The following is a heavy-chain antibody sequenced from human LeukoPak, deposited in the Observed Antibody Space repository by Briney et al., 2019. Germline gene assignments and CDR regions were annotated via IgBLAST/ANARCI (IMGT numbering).Heavy chain of an antibody. V-gene: IGHV1-69*13. CDR3: ARVRGGYKFYFDC. J-gene: IGHJ4*02. CDR1: GGTFSSYA. Sequence: GASVKVSCTASGGTFSSYAISWVRQAPGQGLEWMGGIIPIFGTANYAQKFQGRVTITADESTSTAYMELSSLRSEDTAVYYCARVRGGYKFYFDCWGQGTLVTVSS. D-gene: IGHD1-26*01. CDR2: IIPIFGTA.